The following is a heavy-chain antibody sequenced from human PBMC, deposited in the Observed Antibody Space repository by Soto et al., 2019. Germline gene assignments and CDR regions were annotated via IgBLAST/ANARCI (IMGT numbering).Heavy chain of an antibody. CDR2: ISRSGSPT. D-gene: IGHD3-10*01. V-gene: IGHV3-48*03. CDR1: GFTFSSYE. CDR3: VRDSSGSIFDC. Sequence: PGGSLRLSCAASGFTFSSYEMNWVRQAPGKGLEWVSYISRSGSPTYYAASVRGRFTISRDNARNTLHLQMRSLSADDTAVYYCVRDSSGSIFDCWGQGILVTVSS. J-gene: IGHJ4*02.